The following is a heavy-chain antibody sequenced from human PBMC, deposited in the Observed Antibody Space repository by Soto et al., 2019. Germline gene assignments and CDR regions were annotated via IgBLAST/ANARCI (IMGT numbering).Heavy chain of an antibody. J-gene: IGHJ6*02. V-gene: IGHV3-48*03. CDR1: GFTFSTYE. CDR2: FSGSSGTI. Sequence: EVQLVESGGGLVQPGGSLRLSCAASGFTFSTYEMNWVRQAPGKGLEWVSFFSGSSGTIFYADSVKGRFTISGDNAKNSLYLQMNSLRAEYTAVYYCARGRPSSPYYYYGMDVWGQGTTVTVSS. CDR3: ARGRPSSPYYYYGMDV. D-gene: IGHD6-6*01.